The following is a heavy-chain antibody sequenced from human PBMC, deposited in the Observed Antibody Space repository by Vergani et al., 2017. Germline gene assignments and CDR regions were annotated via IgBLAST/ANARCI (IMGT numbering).Heavy chain of an antibody. CDR1: GYTFTGYY. CDR2: INPNSGGT. Sequence: QVQLVQSGAEVKKPGASVKVSCKASGYTFTGYYMHWVRQAPGQGLEWMGWINPNSGGTKYAQKFQGRVTMTRDTSISTAYMELSRMRSDDTAVYYCARVGCSSTSCLRYYYYYGMDVWGQGTTVTVSS. J-gene: IGHJ6*02. D-gene: IGHD2-2*01. CDR3: ARVGCSSTSCLRYYYYYGMDV. V-gene: IGHV1-2*02.